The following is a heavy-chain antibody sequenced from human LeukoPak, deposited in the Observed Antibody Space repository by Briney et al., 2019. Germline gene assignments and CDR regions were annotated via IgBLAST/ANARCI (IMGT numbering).Heavy chain of an antibody. CDR2: ISSSSSYI. D-gene: IGHD1-26*01. V-gene: IGHV3-21*01. Sequence: GGPLRLSCAASGFTFSSYSMNWVRQAPGKGLEWVSSISSSSSYIYYADSVKGRFTISRDNAKNSLYLQMNSLRAEDTAVYYCARDRIGSGSYLDWFDPWGQGTLVTVSS. CDR3: ARDRIGSGSYLDWFDP. CDR1: GFTFSSYS. J-gene: IGHJ5*02.